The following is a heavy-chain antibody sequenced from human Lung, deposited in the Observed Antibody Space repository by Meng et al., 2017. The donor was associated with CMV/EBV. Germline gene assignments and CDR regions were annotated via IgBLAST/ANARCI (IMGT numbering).Heavy chain of an antibody. Sequence: SETLSLXCAISGDSVSANNAAWNWFRQSPSRGLEWLGRAYYRSKWYTDYAVSVKRRTTINPDTSKNQFSLQLTSATPEDTAVYYCARGYDNSLDYWGQGTXVTVSS. D-gene: IGHD3-22*01. CDR2: AYYRSKWYT. CDR1: GDSVSANNAA. J-gene: IGHJ4*02. CDR3: ARGYDNSLDY. V-gene: IGHV6-1*01.